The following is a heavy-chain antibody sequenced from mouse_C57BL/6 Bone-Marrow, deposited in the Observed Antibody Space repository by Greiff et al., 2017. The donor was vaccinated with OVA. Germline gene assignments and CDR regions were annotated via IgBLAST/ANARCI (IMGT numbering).Heavy chain of an antibody. CDR2: INPSSGYT. V-gene: IGHV1-4*01. CDR1: GYTFTSYT. CDR3: ARTHYGSSFHWYFDV. D-gene: IGHD1-1*01. Sequence: QVQLQQSGAELARPGASVKMSCKASGYTFTSYTMHWVKQRPGQGLEWIGYINPSSGYTKYNQKFKDKATLTADKSSSTAYKQLSSLTSEDSAVYYCARTHYGSSFHWYFDVWGTGTTVTVSS. J-gene: IGHJ1*03.